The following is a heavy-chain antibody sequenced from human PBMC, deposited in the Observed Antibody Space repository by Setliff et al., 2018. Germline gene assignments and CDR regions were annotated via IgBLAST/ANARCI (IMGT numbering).Heavy chain of an antibody. CDR2: IRFDGNTK. D-gene: IGHD6-13*01. CDR3: TKESRQLVRTGAFDL. J-gene: IGHJ2*01. V-gene: IGHV3-30*02. CDR1: QFPFTMYG. Sequence: GGSLRLSCVAPQFPFTMYGVNWVRQAPGKGLEWLTFIRFDGNTKYYAESVKSRFTVSRDNTQNTLFLQMSGLRAEDTAVYYCTKESRQLVRTGAFDLWG.